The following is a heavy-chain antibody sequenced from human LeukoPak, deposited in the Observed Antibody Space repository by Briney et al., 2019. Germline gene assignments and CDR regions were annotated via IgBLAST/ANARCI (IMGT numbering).Heavy chain of an antibody. Sequence: PSGTLSLTCAVSGGSTSSSNWWSWVRQPPGKGLEWIGEIYHSGSTNYNPSLKSRVTISVDKSKNQFSLKLSSVTAADTAVYYCARVFSRLYLVRGVKYYFDYWGQGTLVTVSS. D-gene: IGHD3-10*01. CDR3: ARVFSRLYLVRGVKYYFDY. CDR1: GGSTSSSNW. J-gene: IGHJ4*02. V-gene: IGHV4-4*02. CDR2: IYHSGST.